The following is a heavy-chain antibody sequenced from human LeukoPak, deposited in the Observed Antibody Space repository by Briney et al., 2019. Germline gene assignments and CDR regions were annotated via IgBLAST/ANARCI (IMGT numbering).Heavy chain of an antibody. CDR2: ISSSSSYI. CDR1: GFTFSSYS. Sequence: GGSLRLSCAASGFTFSSYSMNWVRQAPGKGLEWVSSISSSSSYIYYADSVKGRFTISRDNAKNSLYLQMNSLRTEDTAVYYCARDGGELYPTYYFDYWGQGSLVTVSS. D-gene: IGHD2-2*01. CDR3: ARDGGELYPTYYFDY. V-gene: IGHV3-21*01. J-gene: IGHJ4*02.